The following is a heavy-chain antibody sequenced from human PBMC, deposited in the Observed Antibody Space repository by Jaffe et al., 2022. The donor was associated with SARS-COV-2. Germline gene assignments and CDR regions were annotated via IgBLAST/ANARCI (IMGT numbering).Heavy chain of an antibody. CDR2: IKHDGSEK. J-gene: IGHJ4*02. CDR3: VREVYGGFDF. CDR1: GFVFGNHW. D-gene: IGHD4-17*01. V-gene: IGHV3-7*03. Sequence: EVQLVESGGGLVQPGGSLRLSCTASGFVFGNHWMNWVRQAPGKGLDWVAIIKHDGSEKYYVDSVKGRFTISRDNANNSLFLQMNSLRAEDTAVYYCVREVYGGFDFWGQGTLVSASS.